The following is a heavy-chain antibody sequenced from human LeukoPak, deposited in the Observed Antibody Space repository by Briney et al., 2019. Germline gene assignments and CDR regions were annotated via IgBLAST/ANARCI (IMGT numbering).Heavy chain of an antibody. D-gene: IGHD6-19*01. Sequence: GESLRISCMGSGYSFTSYWIGWVRQMPGKGLEWMWIIYPGDSDTRYSPSFQGQVTISADKSISTAYLQLSSLKAADTAMYYCAGRSGWFVDAFDIWGQGTMVTVSS. V-gene: IGHV5-51*01. CDR1: GYSFTSYW. J-gene: IGHJ3*02. CDR3: AGRSGWFVDAFDI. CDR2: IYPGDSDT.